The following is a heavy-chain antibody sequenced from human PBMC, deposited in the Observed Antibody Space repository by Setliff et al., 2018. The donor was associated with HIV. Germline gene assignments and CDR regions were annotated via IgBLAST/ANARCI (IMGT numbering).Heavy chain of an antibody. CDR3: ATDPVDGSSY. CDR2: INAAGGNT. V-gene: IGHV3-74*01. D-gene: IGHD3-10*01. CDR1: GFPFSISP. Sequence: GGSLRLSCAVSGFPFSISPMNWVRLPPGKGPVWLSPINAAGGNTNYVDSVKGRFTISRDNAGSTVYLQMSSLRAEDTAVYYCATDPVDGSSYWGQGTLVTVSS. J-gene: IGHJ4*02.